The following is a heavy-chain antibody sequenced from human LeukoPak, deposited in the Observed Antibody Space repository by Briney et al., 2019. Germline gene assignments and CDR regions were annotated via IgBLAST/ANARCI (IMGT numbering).Heavy chain of an antibody. CDR1: GYTFTGYY. CDR3: ARECGHYDIALDY. CDR2: IIPIFGTA. J-gene: IGHJ4*02. Sequence: SVKVSCKASGYTFTGYYMHWVRQAPGQGLEWMGRIIPIFGTANYAQKFQGRVTITTDESTSTAYMELSSLRSEDTAVYYCARECGHYDIALDYWGQGTLVTVSS. V-gene: IGHV1-69*05. D-gene: IGHD3-9*01.